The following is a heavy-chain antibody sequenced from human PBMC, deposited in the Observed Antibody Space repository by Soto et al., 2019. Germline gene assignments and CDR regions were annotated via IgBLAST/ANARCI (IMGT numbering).Heavy chain of an antibody. V-gene: IGHV1-69*13. CDR3: AREGALRAYRYFDL. CDR2: ITPILGTT. Sequence: RASVKVSCKASGVTSRNYVVSWVRQAPGQGLEWMGGITPILGTTNYARQFQGRVTISADESTSTAYMELGSLRSEDTAVYYCAREGALRAYRYFDLWGRGTLVTVSS. J-gene: IGHJ2*01. D-gene: IGHD3-16*01. CDR1: GVTSRNYV.